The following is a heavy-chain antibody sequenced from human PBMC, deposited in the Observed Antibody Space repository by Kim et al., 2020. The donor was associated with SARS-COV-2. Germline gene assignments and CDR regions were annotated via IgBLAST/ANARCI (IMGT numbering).Heavy chain of an antibody. CDR2: ISPDGTST. V-gene: IGHV3-43*01. CDR3: ASSDH. Sequence: ISPDGTSTYYADSLKGRFTISRDNKKNSLHLHISSLTSEDTAFYYCASSDHWGQGTLVTVSS. J-gene: IGHJ4*02.